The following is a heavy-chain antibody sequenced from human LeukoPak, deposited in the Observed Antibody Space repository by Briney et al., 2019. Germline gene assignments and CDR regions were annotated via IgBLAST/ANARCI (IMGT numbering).Heavy chain of an antibody. J-gene: IGHJ2*01. CDR1: GYTFTGYY. Sequence: ASVKVSCKAPGYTFTGYYMHWVRQAPGRGLEWMGWINPNSGGTNYAQKFQGRVTMTRDTSITTAYMELSRLSSDDTAVYYCARHPGKVTNDWYFDLWGRGTLVTVSS. CDR2: INPNSGGT. V-gene: IGHV1-2*02. D-gene: IGHD4-23*01. CDR3: ARHPGKVTNDWYFDL.